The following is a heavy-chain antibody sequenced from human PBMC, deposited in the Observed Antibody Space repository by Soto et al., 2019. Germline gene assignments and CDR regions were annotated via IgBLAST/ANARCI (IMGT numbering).Heavy chain of an antibody. J-gene: IGHJ4*02. CDR1: GFTFSGST. CDR3: TRQHLDVPVASAIDY. D-gene: IGHD6-19*01. V-gene: IGHV3-73*02. CDR2: IPIKTNTYAT. Sequence: EVQLVESGGGLVQPGGSLKLSCAASGFTFSGSTIHWVRQTSGKGLEWVGRIPIKTNTYATAYAASVKGRFTISRDDSKNTAYLQMDSLKTEDTAVYYCTRQHLDVPVASAIDYWGQGTLVTVSS.